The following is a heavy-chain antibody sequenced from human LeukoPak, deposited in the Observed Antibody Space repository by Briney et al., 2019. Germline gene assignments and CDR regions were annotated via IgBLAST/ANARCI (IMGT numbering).Heavy chain of an antibody. Sequence: SETLSLTCTVSGGSTSSHYWSWIRQPPGKGLEWIGYIYYSGSTNYNPSLKSRVTMSVDTSKNQFSLKLNSVTAADTAVYYCAKGRGYSGYESGVDWGQGTLVTVSS. D-gene: IGHD5-12*01. CDR1: GGSTSSHY. CDR2: IYYSGST. V-gene: IGHV4-59*11. J-gene: IGHJ4*02. CDR3: AKGRGYSGYESGVD.